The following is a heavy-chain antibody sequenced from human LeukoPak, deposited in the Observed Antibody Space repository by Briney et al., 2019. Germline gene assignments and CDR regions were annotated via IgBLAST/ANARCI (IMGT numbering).Heavy chain of an antibody. CDR2: INHSGST. V-gene: IGHV4-34*01. Sequence: SETLSLTCAVYGGSFSGYYWSWLRQPPGKGLEWIGEINHSGSTNYNPSLKSRVTISVDTSKNQFSLKLSSVTAADTAVYYCARCRPYYYDSSGYYNWFDPWGQGTLVTVSS. CDR3: ARCRPYYYDSSGYYNWFDP. CDR1: GGSFSGYY. D-gene: IGHD3-22*01. J-gene: IGHJ5*02.